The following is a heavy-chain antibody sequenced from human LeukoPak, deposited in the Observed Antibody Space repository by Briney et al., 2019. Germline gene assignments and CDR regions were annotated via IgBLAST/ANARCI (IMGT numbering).Heavy chain of an antibody. CDR2: IIPIFGTA. V-gene: IGHV1-69*13. CDR1: GGTFSKCS. D-gene: IGHD5-18*01. CDR3: ARASSDDTAMATPFAY. Sequence: ASVKVSCKASGGTFSKCSINWVRQAPGQGLEWMGGIIPIFGTANYVQKFQGRVTITADESTRTAYMELSRLRSEDTAVYYCARASSDDTAMATPFAYWGQGTLVTVSS. J-gene: IGHJ4*02.